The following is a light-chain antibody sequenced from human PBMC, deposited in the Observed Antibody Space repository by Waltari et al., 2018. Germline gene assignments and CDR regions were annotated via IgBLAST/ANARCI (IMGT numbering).Light chain of an antibody. V-gene: IGLV1-44*01. CDR1: SSNIGSNT. CDR3: AAWDDSLNGQV. J-gene: IGLJ1*01. CDR2: SNN. Sequence: QSVLTQPPSASGTPGQRVTISCSGSSSNIGSNTVNWYQQLPGTAPKLLIYSNNQRPSGVPDRFSVSKSGTSASLDISGLQSEDEADYYWAAWDDSLNGQVFGTGTKVTVL.